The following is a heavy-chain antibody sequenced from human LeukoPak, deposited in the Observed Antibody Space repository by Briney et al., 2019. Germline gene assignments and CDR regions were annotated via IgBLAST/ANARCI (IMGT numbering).Heavy chain of an antibody. V-gene: IGHV3-30*04. CDR3: ARDHYHKIHSVMVTAPDY. CDR1: GFTFSSYA. J-gene: IGHJ4*02. Sequence: GGSLRLSCAASGFTFSSYAMHWVRQAPGKGLEWVAVISYDGSNKYYADSVKGRFTISRDNSKNTLYLQMNSLRAEDTAVYYCARDHYHKIHSVMVTAPDYWGQGTLVIVSS. CDR2: ISYDGSNK. D-gene: IGHD2-21*02.